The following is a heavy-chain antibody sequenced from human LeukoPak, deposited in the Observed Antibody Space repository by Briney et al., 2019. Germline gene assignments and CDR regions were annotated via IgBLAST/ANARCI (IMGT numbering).Heavy chain of an antibody. CDR1: GFTFSHYS. J-gene: IGHJ4*02. Sequence: SGGPLRLSCAASGFTFSHYSMHWVRQAPGKGLEYVSAINNNGYDTYYTNPAKGRLTISRDNSKDTLYLQMGSLRAEDMAVYYCARDPGRSPDYWGQGTLVTVSS. V-gene: IGHV3-64*01. D-gene: IGHD1-26*01. CDR2: INNNGYDT. CDR3: ARDPGRSPDY.